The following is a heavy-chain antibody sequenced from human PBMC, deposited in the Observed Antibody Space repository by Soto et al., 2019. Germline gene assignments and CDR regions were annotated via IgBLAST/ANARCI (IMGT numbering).Heavy chain of an antibody. CDR2: IYYSGST. CDR1: GGSISSGGYY. CDR3: ARSITP. J-gene: IGHJ5*02. D-gene: IGHD3-10*01. V-gene: IGHV4-31*03. Sequence: QVQLQESGPGLVKPSQTLSLTCTVSGGSISSGGYYWSWIRQHPGKGLEWIGYIYYSGSTYYYPSPTRRPTTPVATTKNHFSLKLISATAAATAISYCARSITPWGQGPLVTVSS.